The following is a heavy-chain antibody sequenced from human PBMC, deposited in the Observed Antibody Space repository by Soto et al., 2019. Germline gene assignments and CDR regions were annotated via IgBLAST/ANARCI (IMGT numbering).Heavy chain of an antibody. D-gene: IGHD1-1*01. V-gene: IGHV3-30-3*01. CDR3: ARERLRYNRNDFPYYHYGMDV. CDR1: GFTFSSYA. J-gene: IGHJ6*02. CDR2: ISYDGSNK. Sequence: QVQLVESGGGVVQPGRSLRLSCAASGFTFSSYAMHWVRQAPGKGLEWVAVISYDGSNKYYADSVKGRFTISRDNSKNTLYLQMNSLRTEDTAVYYCARERLRYNRNDFPYYHYGMDVWGQGTTVTVSS.